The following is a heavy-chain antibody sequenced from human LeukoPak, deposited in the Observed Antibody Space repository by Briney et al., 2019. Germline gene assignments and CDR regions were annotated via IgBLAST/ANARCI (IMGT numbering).Heavy chain of an antibody. Sequence: PWGSLRLSCAASGFTFSSYSMNGVRQAPGKGLEWVSYISKSSDRIEHADSVKGRFTISRDNAKNSLYLQMDSLRAEDTAVYYCARDLLNDEGSSYFFDQWGQGTLVTVSS. CDR1: GFTFSSYS. D-gene: IGHD2-2*01. CDR3: ARDLLNDEGSSYFFDQ. CDR2: ISKSSDRI. V-gene: IGHV3-48*04. J-gene: IGHJ4*02.